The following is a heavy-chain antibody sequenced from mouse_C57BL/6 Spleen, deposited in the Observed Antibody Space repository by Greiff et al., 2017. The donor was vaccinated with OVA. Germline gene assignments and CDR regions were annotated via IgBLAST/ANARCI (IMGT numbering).Heavy chain of an antibody. CDR1: GYTFTSYW. V-gene: IGHV1-72*01. J-gene: IGHJ3*01. CDR2: IDPTSGGT. CDR3: ARDYGSSSWFAY. Sequence: QVQLQQPGAELVKPGASVKLSCKASGYTFTSYWMHWVKQRPGRGLEWIGRIDPTSGGTKYNEKFKSKATLTVDKTSSTAYMQLSSLTAEDSAVYYCARDYGSSSWFAYWGQGTLVTVSA. D-gene: IGHD1-1*01.